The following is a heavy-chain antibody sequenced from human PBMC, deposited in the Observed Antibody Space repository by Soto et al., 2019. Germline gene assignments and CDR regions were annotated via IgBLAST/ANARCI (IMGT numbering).Heavy chain of an antibody. V-gene: IGHV3-73*02. CDR2: IRSKANSYAT. CDR1: GFTFSGSA. J-gene: IGHJ6*02. D-gene: IGHD3-10*01. Sequence: EVQLVESGGGLVQPGGSLKLSCAASGFTFSGSAMHWVRQASGKGLEWVGRIRSKANSYATAYAASVKGRFTISRDDSKNTAYLQMNSLKTEDTAVYYCTSRRITMVRGVIPVLAYGMDVWGQGTTVTVSS. CDR3: TSRRITMVRGVIPVLAYGMDV.